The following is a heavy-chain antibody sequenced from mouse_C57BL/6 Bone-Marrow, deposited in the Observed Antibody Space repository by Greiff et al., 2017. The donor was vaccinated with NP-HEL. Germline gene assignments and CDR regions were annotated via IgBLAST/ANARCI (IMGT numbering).Heavy chain of an antibody. J-gene: IGHJ4*01. CDR2: IWSGGST. D-gene: IGHD2-1*01. CDR1: GFSLPSYG. V-gene: IGHV2-5*01. CDR3: AKRGGTYGNYAMDY. Sequence: VKLQESGPGLVQPSQSLSITCTVSGFSLPSYGVHWVRQSPGKGLEWLGVIWSGGSTDSNAAFMSRLSITKDNSKSQVFFKMNSLQADDTAIYYCAKRGGTYGNYAMDYWGQGTSVTVSS.